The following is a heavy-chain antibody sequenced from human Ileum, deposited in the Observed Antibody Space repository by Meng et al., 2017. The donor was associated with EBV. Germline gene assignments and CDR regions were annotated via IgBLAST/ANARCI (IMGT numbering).Heavy chain of an antibody. CDR2: VYPSGTP. CDR1: GYSFSGSCW. V-gene: IGHV4-4*02. Sequence: VQLQESGPRLVRPSGALSLTCTVSGYSFSGSCWWSWVRQSPEKGLEWIGEVYPSGTPYYNPSLKSRVTISLDKSRNQFSLNLIHVTAADAAVYYCARDAFQYASGIPAHWGQGTLVTVSS. CDR3: ARDAFQYASGIPAH. J-gene: IGHJ4*02. D-gene: IGHD3-16*01.